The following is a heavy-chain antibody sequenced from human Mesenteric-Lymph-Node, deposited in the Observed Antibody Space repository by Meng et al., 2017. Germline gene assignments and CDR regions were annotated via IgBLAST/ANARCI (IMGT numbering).Heavy chain of an antibody. D-gene: IGHD3-22*01. CDR1: GGSFSGYY. CDR2: INHSGST. Sequence: QVQLQQLGAGLLKPSETLSLTCAVYGGSFSGYYWSWIRQPPGKGLEWIGEINHSGSTNYNPSLKSRVTISVDTSKNQFSLKLSSVTAADTAVYYCASWSSGYTMRVKGFDYWGQGTLVTVSS. J-gene: IGHJ4*02. CDR3: ASWSSGYTMRVKGFDY. V-gene: IGHV4-34*01.